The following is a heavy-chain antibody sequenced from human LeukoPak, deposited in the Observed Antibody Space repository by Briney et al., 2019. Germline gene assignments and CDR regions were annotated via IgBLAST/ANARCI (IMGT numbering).Heavy chain of an antibody. J-gene: IGHJ4*02. V-gene: IGHV3-21*06. D-gene: IGHD6-13*01. Sequence: PGGSLRLSCAASGFRFSSHSMNWVRQAPGKGLERISYISSTSNEIYYVDSVKGRFTISRDDAKNSLYLQMNSLSAEDTAVYYCARDAGAGFDYWGQGALVTVSS. CDR2: ISSTSNEI. CDR1: GFRFSSHS. CDR3: ARDAGAGFDY.